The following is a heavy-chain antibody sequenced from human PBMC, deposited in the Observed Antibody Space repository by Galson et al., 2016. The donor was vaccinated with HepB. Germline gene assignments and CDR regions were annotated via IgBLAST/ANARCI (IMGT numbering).Heavy chain of an antibody. Sequence: SETLSLTCAVSGGPISSSKWWNWVRQPPGKGPEWIGEISLSGGTSYIPSLKSRVTISIDKSKNQFSLKLSSVTAADTAVFYCARGCPGGGDCQGGLDYWGQGILVTVSS. D-gene: IGHD2-21*02. J-gene: IGHJ4*02. CDR1: GGPISSSKW. V-gene: IGHV4-4*02. CDR2: ISLSGGT. CDR3: ARGCPGGGDCQGGLDY.